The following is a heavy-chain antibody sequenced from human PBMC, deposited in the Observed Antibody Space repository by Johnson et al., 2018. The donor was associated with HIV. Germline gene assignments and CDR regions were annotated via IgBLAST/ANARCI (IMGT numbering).Heavy chain of an antibody. CDR3: ARDPVWGDPDAFDI. V-gene: IGHV3-9*01. Sequence: VQLVESGGGVVQPGRSLRLSCAASGFTFSSYAMHWVRQAPGKGLEWVSGISWNSGSIGYADSVKGRFTISRDNAKNSLYLQMNSLRAEDTAVYYCARDPVWGDPDAFDIWGQGTMVTVSS. CDR2: ISWNSGSI. CDR1: GFTFSSYA. D-gene: IGHD3-16*01. J-gene: IGHJ3*02.